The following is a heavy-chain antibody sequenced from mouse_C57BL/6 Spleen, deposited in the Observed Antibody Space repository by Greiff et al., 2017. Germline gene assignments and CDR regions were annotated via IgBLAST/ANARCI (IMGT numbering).Heavy chain of an antibody. J-gene: IGHJ3*01. D-gene: IGHD1-1*01. V-gene: IGHV5-17*01. Sequence: EVHLVESGGGLVKPGGSLKLSCAASGFTFSDYGMHWVRQAPEKGLEWVAYFSSGSSTIYYADTVKGRFPISRDNAKNTLFLQVTSLRSEDTSMYYCARSGYYGSSPCAYWGQGTLVTVSA. CDR3: ARSGYYGSSPCAY. CDR1: GFTFSDYG. CDR2: FSSGSSTI.